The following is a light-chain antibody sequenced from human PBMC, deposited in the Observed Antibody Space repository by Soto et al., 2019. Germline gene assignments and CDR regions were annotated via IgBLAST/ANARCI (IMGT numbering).Light chain of an antibody. Sequence: IVLTQSPGILYLSPGERATLSCRASQKVSNNYLAWYQQRPGQVPRLLIFSASTRATGIPDRFSGSGSGTDFTLTISRLEPDDFAVYYCQLLDDSLFTFGPGTKVDV. V-gene: IGKV3-20*01. CDR2: SAS. J-gene: IGKJ3*01. CDR3: QLLDDSLFT. CDR1: QKVSNNY.